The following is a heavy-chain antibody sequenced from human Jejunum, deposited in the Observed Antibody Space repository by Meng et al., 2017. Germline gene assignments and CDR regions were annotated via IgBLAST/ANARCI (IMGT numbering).Heavy chain of an antibody. J-gene: IGHJ4*02. Sequence: GESLKISCAASGFTFSNFWMTWVRQAPGKGLEWVANIKQGGSEKYYMDSVNGRFTISRDNAKNSLYLQMNSLRAEDTAVYYCAKIGYPQNSGWYVGDWGQGTLVTVSS. CDR2: IKQGGSEK. D-gene: IGHD6-19*01. V-gene: IGHV3-7*01. CDR3: AKIGYPQNSGWYVGD. CDR1: GFTFSNFW.